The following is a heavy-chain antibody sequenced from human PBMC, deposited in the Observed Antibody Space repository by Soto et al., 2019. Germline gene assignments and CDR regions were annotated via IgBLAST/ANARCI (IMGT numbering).Heavy chain of an antibody. V-gene: IGHV3-9*01. Sequence: EVQLVESGGGVVQPGRSVRLSCAASGFSFDDYAMHWVRQAPGKGLEWIAGISWNSVSIDYADSVKGRFTISRDNAKNSLYLQMNSLRAEDTALYYCAKERIRYLEDWGQGTLVTVSS. CDR1: GFSFDDYA. J-gene: IGHJ4*02. CDR3: AKERIRYLED. D-gene: IGHD3-9*01. CDR2: ISWNSVSI.